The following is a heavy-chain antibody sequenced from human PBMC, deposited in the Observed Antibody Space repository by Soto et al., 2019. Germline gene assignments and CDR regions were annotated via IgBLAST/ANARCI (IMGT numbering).Heavy chain of an antibody. CDR1: GDSVSSNSAA. CDR3: ARERRTDAFDI. J-gene: IGHJ3*02. V-gene: IGHV6-1*01. CDR2: TYYRSKWYN. Sequence: PSQTLSLTFAISGDSVSSNSAAWNWIWQPPSRGLEWLGRTYYRSKWYNDYAVSVTSRITINPATSKNQFSLQLNSVTPEDTAVYYCARERRTDAFDIWGQGTMVTASS.